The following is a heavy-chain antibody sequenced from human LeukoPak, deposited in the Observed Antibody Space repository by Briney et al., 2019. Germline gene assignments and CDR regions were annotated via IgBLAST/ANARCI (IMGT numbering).Heavy chain of an antibody. CDR3: ARDHDYGVLLDAFDI. CDR1: GGSISSSSYY. V-gene: IGHV4-39*07. Sequence: SETLSLTCTVSGGSISSSSYYWGWIRQPPGKGLEWIGSIYHSGSTYYNPSLKSRVTISVDTSKNQFSLKLSSVTAADTAVYYCARDHDYGVLLDAFDIWGQGTMVTVSS. CDR2: IYHSGST. D-gene: IGHD4-17*01. J-gene: IGHJ3*02.